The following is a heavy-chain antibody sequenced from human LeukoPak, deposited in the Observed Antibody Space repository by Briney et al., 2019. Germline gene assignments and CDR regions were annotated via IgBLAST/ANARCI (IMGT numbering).Heavy chain of an antibody. D-gene: IGHD2-21*01. CDR1: GFTFSSYA. V-gene: IGHV3-23*01. J-gene: IGHJ5*02. CDR3: ANAPIAISWFDP. Sequence: HTGVSLRLSCAASGFTFSSYAMSWVRQAPGKGLEWVSAISGSGGSTSYADSVKGRFTISRDNSKNTLYVQMNSLRAEYTAVYYCANAPIAISWFDPWGQGTLVTVSS. CDR2: ISGSGGST.